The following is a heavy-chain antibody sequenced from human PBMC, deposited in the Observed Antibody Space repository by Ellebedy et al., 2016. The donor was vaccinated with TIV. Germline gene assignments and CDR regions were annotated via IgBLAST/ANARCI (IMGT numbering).Heavy chain of an antibody. D-gene: IGHD3-3*01. J-gene: IGHJ4*02. CDR3: ARGSFYDWRVAGY. Sequence: ASVKVSCKASGYTFTGYYMHWVRQAPGQGLGWMGWINPNSGGTNYAQKFQGRVTMTRDTSISTAYMELSRLRSDDTAVYYCARGSFYDWRVAGYWGQGTLVTVSS. CDR1: GYTFTGYY. CDR2: INPNSGGT. V-gene: IGHV1-2*02.